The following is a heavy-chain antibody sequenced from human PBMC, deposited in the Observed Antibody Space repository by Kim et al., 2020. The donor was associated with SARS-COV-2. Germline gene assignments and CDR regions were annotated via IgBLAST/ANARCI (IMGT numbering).Heavy chain of an antibody. D-gene: IGHD4-17*01. J-gene: IGHJ3*02. Sequence: PSLRSRVTISEDTSKNQFSLKLSSVTAADTAVYYCARAGDTTVAGGAFDIWGQGTMVTVSS. CDR3: ARAGDTTVAGGAFDI. V-gene: IGHV4-39*07.